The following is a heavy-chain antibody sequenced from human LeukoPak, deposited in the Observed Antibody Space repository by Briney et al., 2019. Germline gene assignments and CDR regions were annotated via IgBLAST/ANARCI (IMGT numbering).Heavy chain of an antibody. J-gene: IGHJ4*02. CDR1: GYTFTSYA. D-gene: IGHD3-16*02. V-gene: IGHV1-3*01. Sequence: ASVKVSCKASGYTFTSYAMHWVRPAPGQRLEWKGWINAGNGNTKYSQKFQGRVTITRDTFASTAYMELSSLRSEDTAVYYCARARYVWGSYRPFDYWGQGTLVTVSS. CDR2: INAGNGNT. CDR3: ARARYVWGSYRPFDY.